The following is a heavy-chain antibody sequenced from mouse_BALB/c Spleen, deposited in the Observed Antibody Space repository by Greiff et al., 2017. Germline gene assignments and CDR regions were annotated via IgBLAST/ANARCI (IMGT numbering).Heavy chain of an antibody. Sequence: VKLQESGAELMKPGASVKISCKATGYTFSSYWIEWVKQRPGHGLEWIGEILPGSGSTNYNEKFKGKATFTADTSSNTAYMQLSSLTSEDSAGDYWARGGLRRGGYFDDWGQGSTRAVSS. D-gene: IGHD2-4*01. J-gene: IGHJ2*01. CDR3: ARGGLRRGGYFDD. CDR1: GYTFSSYW. CDR2: ILPGSGST. V-gene: IGHV1-9*01.